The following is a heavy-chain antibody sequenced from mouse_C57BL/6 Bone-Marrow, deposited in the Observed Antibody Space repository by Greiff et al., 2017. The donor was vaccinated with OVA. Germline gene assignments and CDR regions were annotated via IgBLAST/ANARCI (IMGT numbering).Heavy chain of an antibody. J-gene: IGHJ4*01. D-gene: IGHD1-1*01. CDR1: GFTFSSYA. V-gene: IGHV5-9-1*02. CDR2: ISSGGDYI. CDR3: TRLRDAMDY. Sequence: EVQRVESGEGLVKPGGSLKLSCAASGFTFSSYAMSWVRQTPEKRLEWVAYISSGGDYIYYADTVKGGITISRDNARNTLYLQMSSLKSEDTAMYYCTRLRDAMDYWGQGTAVTVSS.